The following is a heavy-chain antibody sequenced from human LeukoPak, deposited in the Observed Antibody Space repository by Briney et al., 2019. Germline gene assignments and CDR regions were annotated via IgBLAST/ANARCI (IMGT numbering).Heavy chain of an antibody. D-gene: IGHD3-22*01. CDR1: GGSISSGGYY. V-gene: IGHV4-31*03. Sequence: SQTLSLTCTVSGGSISSGGYYWSWIRQHPGTGLEWIGYIYYSGSTYYNPSLKSRVTISVDTSKNQFSLKLSSVTAADTAVYYCARDQLSPYDSSGYYYRPDAFDIWGQGTMVTVSS. J-gene: IGHJ3*02. CDR3: ARDQLSPYDSSGYYYRPDAFDI. CDR2: IYYSGST.